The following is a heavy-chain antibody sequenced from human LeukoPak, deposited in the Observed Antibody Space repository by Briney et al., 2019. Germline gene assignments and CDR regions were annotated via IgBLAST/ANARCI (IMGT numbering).Heavy chain of an antibody. CDR3: ARGYRFTMVRGVIITMSRFDP. J-gene: IGHJ5*02. Sequence: GASVKVSCKASGYTFTGYYMHWVRQAPGQGLEWMGWINPNSGGTNYAQKFQGRVTMTRDTSISTAYMELSRLRSDDTAVCYCARGYRFTMVRGVIITMSRFDPWGQGTLVTVSS. CDR1: GYTFTGYY. CDR2: INPNSGGT. V-gene: IGHV1-2*02. D-gene: IGHD3-10*01.